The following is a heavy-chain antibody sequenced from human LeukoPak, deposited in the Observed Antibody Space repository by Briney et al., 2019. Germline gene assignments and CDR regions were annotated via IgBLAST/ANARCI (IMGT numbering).Heavy chain of an antibody. J-gene: IGHJ5*02. CDR2: INHSGST. D-gene: IGHD1-1*01. Sequence: SETLSLTCAVYGGSFSGYYWSWIRQPPGKGLEWVGEINHSGSTNYSPSLKSRVTISVDTAKNQFSLKLSSVTAADTAVYYCARRHPRSHYIQNWFDPWGQGTLVTVSS. V-gene: IGHV4-34*01. CDR3: ARRHPRSHYIQNWFDP. CDR1: GGSFSGYY.